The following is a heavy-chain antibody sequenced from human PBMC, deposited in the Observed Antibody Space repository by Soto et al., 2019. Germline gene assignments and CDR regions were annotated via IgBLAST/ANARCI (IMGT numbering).Heavy chain of an antibody. V-gene: IGHV1-3*01. CDR3: ARGDGRGGMDV. D-gene: IGHD3-10*01. CDR2: INAGNGNT. Sequence: QVQLVQSGAEVKKPGASVKVSCKASGYTFTSYAMHWVRQAPGQRLEWMGWINAGNGNTKYSQKFQGRVTITRDTSASTAYVEVSSLRAEDTAVYSWARGDGRGGMDVWGQGTTVTVSS. J-gene: IGHJ6*02. CDR1: GYTFTSYA.